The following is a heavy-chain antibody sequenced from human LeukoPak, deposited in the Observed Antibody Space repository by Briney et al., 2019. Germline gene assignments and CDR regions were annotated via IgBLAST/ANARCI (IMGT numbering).Heavy chain of an antibody. CDR3: AKRGGEVAGTGFFDY. Sequence: ASVKVSCKASGYTFASYGISWVRQAPGQGLEWMGWISAYNGNTNYAQKLQGRVTMTTDTSTSTAYMELRSLRSDDTAVYYCAKRGGEVAGTGFFDYWGQGTLVTVSS. D-gene: IGHD6-19*01. J-gene: IGHJ4*02. CDR1: GYTFASYG. CDR2: ISAYNGNT. V-gene: IGHV1-18*01.